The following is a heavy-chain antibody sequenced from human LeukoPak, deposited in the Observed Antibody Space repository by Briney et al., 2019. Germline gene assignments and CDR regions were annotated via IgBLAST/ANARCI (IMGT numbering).Heavy chain of an antibody. CDR1: GFAFSTYT. Sequence: GGSLRLSCAASGFAFSTYTMNWIRQAPGRGLEWVSYISSSGSTIYYADSVKGRFTISRDNAKNSLYLQMNSLRAEDTAVYYCAREGLELHRENWFDPWGQGTLVTVSS. D-gene: IGHD1-7*01. CDR2: ISSSGSTI. CDR3: AREGLELHRENWFDP. J-gene: IGHJ5*02. V-gene: IGHV3-48*04.